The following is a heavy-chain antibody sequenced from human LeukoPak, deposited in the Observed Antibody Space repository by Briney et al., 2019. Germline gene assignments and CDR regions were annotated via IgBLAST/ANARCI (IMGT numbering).Heavy chain of an antibody. V-gene: IGHV4-34*01. CDR2: INHSGST. D-gene: IGHD3-10*01. CDR3: AREVRVQYYYYYMDV. J-gene: IGHJ6*03. CDR1: GGSFSGYY. Sequence: SETLSLTCAVYGGSFSGYYWSWIRQPPGKGLEWIGEINHSGSTNYNPSLKSRVTISVDMSKNQFSLKLSSVTAADTAVYYCAREVRVQYYYYYMDVWGKGTTVTVSS.